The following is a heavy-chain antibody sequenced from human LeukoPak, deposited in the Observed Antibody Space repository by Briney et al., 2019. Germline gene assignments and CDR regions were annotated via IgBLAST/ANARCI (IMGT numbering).Heavy chain of an antibody. Sequence: GGSLRLSCATSGFTVSNNYMSWVRRAPGKGLEWVSVIYTGGGAYYADSVKGRFTISRHNSKNTLYLQMNSLRAEDTAVYYCARDSTNSMINDYWGQGTLVTVSS. J-gene: IGHJ4*02. CDR3: ARDSTNSMINDY. V-gene: IGHV3-53*04. CDR1: GFTVSNNY. CDR2: IYTGGGA. D-gene: IGHD3-22*01.